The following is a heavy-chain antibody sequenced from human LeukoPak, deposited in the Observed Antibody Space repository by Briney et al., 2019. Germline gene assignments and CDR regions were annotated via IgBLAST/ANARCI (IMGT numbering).Heavy chain of an antibody. V-gene: IGHV3-23*01. CDR2: ISGSGGST. J-gene: IGHJ4*02. Sequence: GGSLRLSCAASGFTFSSCAMSWVRQAPGKGLEWVSGISGSGGSTYYADSVKGRITISRDNSKNTLYLEMNSLRAEDTAVYYCAKHYGSGTYDYFDYWGQGTLVTVSS. D-gene: IGHD3-10*01. CDR3: AKHYGSGTYDYFDY. CDR1: GFTFSSCA.